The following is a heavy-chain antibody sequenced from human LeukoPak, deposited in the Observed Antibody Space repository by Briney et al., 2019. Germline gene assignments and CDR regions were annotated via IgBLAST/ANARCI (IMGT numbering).Heavy chain of an antibody. CDR2: IYHSGST. V-gene: IGHV4-4*02. D-gene: IGHD1-1*01. Sequence: SGTLSLTCAVSGGSISSSNWWSWVRPPPGKGLEWIGEIYHSGSTNYNPSLKSRVTISVDKSKNQFSPKLSSVTAADTAVYYCAREERRSWYFDYWGQGTLVTVSS. CDR1: GGSISSSNW. J-gene: IGHJ4*02. CDR3: AREERRSWYFDY.